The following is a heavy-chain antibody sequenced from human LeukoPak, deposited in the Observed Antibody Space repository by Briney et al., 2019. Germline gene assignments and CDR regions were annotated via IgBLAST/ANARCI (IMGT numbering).Heavy chain of an antibody. Sequence: GGSLRLSCAASGFTFDDYAMHWVRQAPGKGLEWVSGISRNSGSIGYADSVKGRFTISRDNAKNSLYLQMNSLRAEDTALYHCAKDISYGSVWGQGTLVTVSS. CDR2: ISRNSGSI. D-gene: IGHD5-18*01. J-gene: IGHJ4*02. V-gene: IGHV3-9*01. CDR3: AKDISYGSV. CDR1: GFTFDDYA.